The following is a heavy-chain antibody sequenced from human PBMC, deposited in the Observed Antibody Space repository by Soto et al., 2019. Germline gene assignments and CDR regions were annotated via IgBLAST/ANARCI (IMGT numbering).Heavy chain of an antibody. Sequence: PSETLSLTCTVSGGSISSGGYYWSWIRQHPGKGLEWIGYIYYSGSTYYNPSLKSRVTISVDTSKNQFSLKLSSVTAADTAVYYCARGVMVRGVIRANYGMDVWGQGTTVTVSS. CDR2: IYYSGST. V-gene: IGHV4-31*03. CDR1: GGSISSGGYY. CDR3: ARGVMVRGVIRANYGMDV. D-gene: IGHD3-10*01. J-gene: IGHJ6*02.